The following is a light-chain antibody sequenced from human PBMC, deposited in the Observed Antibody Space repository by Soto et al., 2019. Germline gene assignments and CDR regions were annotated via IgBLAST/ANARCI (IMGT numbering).Light chain of an antibody. J-gene: IGLJ3*02. CDR1: SSDVGGYNY. V-gene: IGLV2-14*01. Sequence: QSALTQPASVSGSPGQSITISCTGTSSDVGGYNYVSWYQQHPGKAPKLMIYEVSNRPSGVSNRFSGSKSGNTASLTISGRQAEDEADYSCSSYTSSSNRGFGGGTMFTVL. CDR3: SSYTSSSNRG. CDR2: EVS.